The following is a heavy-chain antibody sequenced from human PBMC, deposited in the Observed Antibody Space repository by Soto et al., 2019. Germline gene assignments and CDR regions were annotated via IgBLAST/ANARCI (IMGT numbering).Heavy chain of an antibody. J-gene: IGHJ5*02. Sequence: SVKVSCKASGGTFSSYTISWVRQAPGQGLEWMGRIIPTLGIANYAQKFQGRVTITADKSTSTAYMELSSLRSEDTAVYYCARSAYYDFWSGSSPLFDPWGQGTLVTVSS. CDR1: GGTFSSYT. D-gene: IGHD3-3*01. CDR2: IIPTLGIA. CDR3: ARSAYYDFWSGSSPLFDP. V-gene: IGHV1-69*02.